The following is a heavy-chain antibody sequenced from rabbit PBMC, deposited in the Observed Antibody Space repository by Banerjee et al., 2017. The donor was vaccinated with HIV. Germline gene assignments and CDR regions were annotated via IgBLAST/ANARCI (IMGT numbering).Heavy chain of an antibody. CDR3: AREDFVGYGYYL. CDR1: GFDFSSKK. Sequence: QEHLKESGGGLVQPGGSLKLSCTASGFDFSSKKMCWVRQAPGKGLEWIGAINTGSGTTDYASWAKGRFTISRSTSLNTVTLQLNSLTAADTATYFCAREDFVGYGYYLWGPGTLVTVS. D-gene: IGHD6-1*01. J-gene: IGHJ4*01. V-gene: IGHV1S47*01. CDR2: INTGSGTT.